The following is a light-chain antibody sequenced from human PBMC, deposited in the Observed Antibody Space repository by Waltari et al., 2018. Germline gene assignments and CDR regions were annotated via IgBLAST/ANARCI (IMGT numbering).Light chain of an antibody. CDR3: QQSYSTLWT. CDR2: AAS. Sequence: DIQMTQSPSSLSASVGDRVTITCRASQSIISYLNWYQQKPGKAPKLLIYAASSVQSGVPSRFSGSGSGTDFTLTISSLQPEDFATYYCQQSYSTLWTFGQGTKVEIK. CDR1: QSIISY. J-gene: IGKJ1*01. V-gene: IGKV1-39*01.